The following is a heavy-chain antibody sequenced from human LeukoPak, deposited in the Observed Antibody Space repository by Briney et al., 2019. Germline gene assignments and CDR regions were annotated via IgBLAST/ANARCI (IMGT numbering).Heavy chain of an antibody. CDR3: ARLYYDILTGPYGGMDV. Sequence: PSETLSLTCTVSGGSISSYYWSWIRQPPGKGLEWIGYIYYSGSTNYNPSLKSRVTISVDTSKNQFSLKLSSVTAADTAVYYCARLYYDILTGPYGGMDVWGQGTTVTVSS. J-gene: IGHJ6*02. CDR1: GGSISSYY. V-gene: IGHV4-59*08. CDR2: IYYSGST. D-gene: IGHD3-9*01.